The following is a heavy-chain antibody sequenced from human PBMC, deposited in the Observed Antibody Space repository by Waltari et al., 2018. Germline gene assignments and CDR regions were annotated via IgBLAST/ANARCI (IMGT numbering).Heavy chain of an antibody. V-gene: IGHV3-9*01. CDR1: GFTFNDYA. Sequence: EVQLVESGGGLVQPGRSLSLSCAAPGFTFNDYAMHWVRQAPGKGLEWVSGISWNSGSIGYGDSVKGRFTISRDNTKNSLSLQMNSLRAEDTALYYCAKDKEPSPYYFDYWGQGTLVTVSS. J-gene: IGHJ4*02. CDR3: AKDKEPSPYYFDY. CDR2: ISWNSGSI.